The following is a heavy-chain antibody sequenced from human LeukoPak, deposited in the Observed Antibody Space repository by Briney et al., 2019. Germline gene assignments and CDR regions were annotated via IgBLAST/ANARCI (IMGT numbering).Heavy chain of an antibody. V-gene: IGHV1-2*06. CDR1: DYIFSGHF. Sequence: ASVKVSCKASDYIFSGHFIHWVRQAPGQGLEWIGRIDPNSGGTSFAPKFQGRATMTRDTSISTAYMEVTRLTSDDTAVYYCARRPPMSAADNWLDPWGQGTLVTVSS. CDR3: ARRPPMSAADNWLDP. CDR2: IDPNSGGT. D-gene: IGHD6-13*01. J-gene: IGHJ5*02.